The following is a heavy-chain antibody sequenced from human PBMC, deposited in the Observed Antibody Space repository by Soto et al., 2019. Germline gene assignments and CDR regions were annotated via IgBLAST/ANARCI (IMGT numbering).Heavy chain of an antibody. J-gene: IGHJ3*02. CDR2: IIPILGIA. D-gene: IGHD1-7*01. CDR3: ASITGTTDRRYAFDI. V-gene: IGHV1-69*02. Sequence: SVKVSCKASGGTFSSYTISWVRQAPGQGLEWMGRIIPILGIANYAQKFQGRVTITADKSTSTAYMELSSLRSEDTAVYYCASITGTTDRRYAFDIWGPGTMVTVSS. CDR1: GGTFSSYT.